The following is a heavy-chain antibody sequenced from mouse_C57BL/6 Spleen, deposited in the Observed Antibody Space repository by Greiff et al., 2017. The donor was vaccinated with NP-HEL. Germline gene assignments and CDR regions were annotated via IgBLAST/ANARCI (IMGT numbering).Heavy chain of an antibody. Sequence: VQLQQSGPELVKPGASVKISCKASGYSFTGYYMNWVKQSPEKSLEWIGEINPSTGGTTYNQKFKAKATLTADKSSSTAYMQLKSLTSEDSAVYYWARRQSNHWYFDVWGTGTTVTVSS. CDR1: GYSFTGYY. D-gene: IGHD3-2*01. CDR3: ARRQSNHWYFDV. CDR2: INPSTGGT. V-gene: IGHV1-42*01. J-gene: IGHJ1*03.